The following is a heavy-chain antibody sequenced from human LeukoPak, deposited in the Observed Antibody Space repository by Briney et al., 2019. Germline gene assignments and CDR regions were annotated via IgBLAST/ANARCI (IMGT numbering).Heavy chain of an antibody. CDR1: GGSISSYY. Sequence: PSQTLSLTCPVSGGSISSYYWSWIRQHPGKGLEWLGYIFYSGITSYNPFLKSRVTIAVETSKNQFSLKLSSVTAADTAVYYCARREGDTAMVPWYYYMDVWDKGTTVTISS. J-gene: IGHJ6*03. D-gene: IGHD5-18*01. CDR3: ARREGDTAMVPWYYYMDV. V-gene: IGHV4-59*12. CDR2: IFYSGIT.